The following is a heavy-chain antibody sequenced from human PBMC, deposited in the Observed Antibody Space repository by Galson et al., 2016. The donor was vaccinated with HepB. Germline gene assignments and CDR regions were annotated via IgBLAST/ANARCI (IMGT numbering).Heavy chain of an antibody. CDR3: ARDRRGSGWYIDY. D-gene: IGHD6-19*01. Sequence: SLRLSCAASGFPFTTYWMTWVRQAPGKGLEWVGNIKQGGSEQYYVESVRGRFTISRDNAENSMFLQMNSLRTEDTAVYYRARDRRGSGWYIDYWGQGTMVTVSS. J-gene: IGHJ4*02. CDR2: IKQGGSEQ. CDR1: GFPFTTYW. V-gene: IGHV3-7*01.